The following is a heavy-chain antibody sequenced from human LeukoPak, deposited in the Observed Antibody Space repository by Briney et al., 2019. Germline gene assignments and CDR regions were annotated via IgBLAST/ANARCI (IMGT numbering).Heavy chain of an antibody. J-gene: IGHJ4*02. CDR3: ARAGTLSPIVLSY. Sequence: PGGSLRLSCAASGFTFCAYGMHWVRQAPGKGLEWVALIWYDGSNQYYADSVKGRFTISRDNSKNTLYLQMNSLRAEDTAVYYCARAGTLSPIVLSYWGQGTLVTVSS. CDR1: GFTFCAYG. V-gene: IGHV3-33*01. CDR2: IWYDGSNQ. D-gene: IGHD2-15*01.